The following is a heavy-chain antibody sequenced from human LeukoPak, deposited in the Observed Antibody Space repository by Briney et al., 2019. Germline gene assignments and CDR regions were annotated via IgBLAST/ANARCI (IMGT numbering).Heavy chain of an antibody. V-gene: IGHV1-18*01. CDR2: ISAYNGNT. Sequence: ASVKVSCKASGYTFTNFGISWVRQAPGQGLEWMGWISAYNGNTKYAQKHQGRVTMTTDTSTSTAYMELRSLRSDDTAVYFCARDGGDWDPEFDYWGQGTLVTVSS. CDR1: GYTFTNFG. D-gene: IGHD2-21*02. J-gene: IGHJ4*02. CDR3: ARDGGDWDPEFDY.